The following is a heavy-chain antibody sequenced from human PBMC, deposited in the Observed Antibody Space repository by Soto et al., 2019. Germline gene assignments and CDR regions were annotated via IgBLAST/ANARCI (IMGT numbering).Heavy chain of an antibody. D-gene: IGHD3-10*01. CDR2: FDPEDGET. V-gene: IGHV1-24*01. J-gene: IGHJ4*02. Sequence: ASVKVSCKVSGYTLTELSMHWVRQAPGKGLEWMGGFDPEDGETIYAQKFQGRVTMTEDTSTDTAYMELSSLRSEDAAVFYCATDHGGGFWRNWGQGTLVTVSS. CDR1: GYTLTELS. CDR3: ATDHGGGFWRN.